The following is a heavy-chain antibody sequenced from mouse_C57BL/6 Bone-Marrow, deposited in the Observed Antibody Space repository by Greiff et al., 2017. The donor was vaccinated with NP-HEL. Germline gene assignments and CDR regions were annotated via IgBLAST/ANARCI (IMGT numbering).Heavy chain of an antibody. D-gene: IGHD1-1*01. CDR1: GYTFTDYY. V-gene: IGHV1-26*01. CDR2: INPNNGGT. J-gene: IGHJ3*01. CDR3: ARGYYYGSSYSFAY. Sequence: EVQLQQSGPELVKPGASVKISCKASGYTFTDYYMNWVKQSHGKSLEWIGDINPNNGGTSYNQKFKGKATLTVDKSSSTAYMELRSLTSEDSAVYYCARGYYYGSSYSFAYWGKVTLVTVSA.